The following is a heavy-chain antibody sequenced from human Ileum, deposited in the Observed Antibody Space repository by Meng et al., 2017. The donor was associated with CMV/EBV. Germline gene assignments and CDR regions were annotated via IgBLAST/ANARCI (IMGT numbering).Heavy chain of an antibody. J-gene: IGHJ1*01. CDR3: ASGRLQFTPSALQH. CDR2: VNNRGRT. CDR1: GEPLNGFF. Sequence: QVPLQPWGAGMLKPSETLSLTCAVSGEPLNGFFCSWIRQPPGRGLEWIGEVNNRGRTNYNPSLKSRLTISIDTSKRQLSLMVTSVTAADSAIYYCASGRLQFTPSALQHWGPGTLVTVSS. D-gene: IGHD5-24*01. V-gene: IGHV4-34*02.